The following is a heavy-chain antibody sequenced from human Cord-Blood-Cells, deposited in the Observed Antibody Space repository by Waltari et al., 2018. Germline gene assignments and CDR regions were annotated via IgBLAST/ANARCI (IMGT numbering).Heavy chain of an antibody. CDR3: ARREAFDI. V-gene: IGHV4-39*01. Sequence: QLQLQESAPGLVKPSETLSLTCTVSGGSISSSSYYWGWIRHPPGKGLEWTGSIYYSGSTYYNPSLKSRVTISGETSKNQFSLKLSSVTAADTAVYYCARREAFDIWGQGTMVTVSS. J-gene: IGHJ3*02. CDR2: IYYSGST. CDR1: GGSISSSSYY.